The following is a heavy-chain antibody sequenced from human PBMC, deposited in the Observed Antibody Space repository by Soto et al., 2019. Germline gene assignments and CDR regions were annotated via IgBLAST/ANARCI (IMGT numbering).Heavy chain of an antibody. CDR1: GFTFSNAW. CDR2: IRSKTDGGTT. CDR3: IPTPPKTATHTYAHDY. V-gene: IGHV3-15*07. Sequence: EAQLVESGGGLVKPGGSLRLSCAGTGFTFSNAWMNWVRQAPGKGLEWVGRIRSKTDGGTTDYAEPVKGRFTISRDDSKNTLYLQMNSLKDEDTAVYYCIPTPPKTATHTYAHDYWGQGTLVTVSS. J-gene: IGHJ4*02. D-gene: IGHD1-7*01.